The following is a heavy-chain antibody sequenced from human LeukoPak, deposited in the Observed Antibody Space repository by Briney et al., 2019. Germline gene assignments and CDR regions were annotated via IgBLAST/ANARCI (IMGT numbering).Heavy chain of an antibody. CDR1: GFTFSSYW. CDR2: TKQDGSEK. Sequence: GGSLRLSCAASGFTFSSYWMSWVRQAPGKGLEWVANTKQDGSEKYYVDSVKGRFTISRDNAKNTMYLQMNSLRVEDTAVYYCARDAFGVDKSPFWGQGTLVTVSS. D-gene: IGHD3-3*01. CDR3: ARDAFGVDKSPF. J-gene: IGHJ4*02. V-gene: IGHV3-7*01.